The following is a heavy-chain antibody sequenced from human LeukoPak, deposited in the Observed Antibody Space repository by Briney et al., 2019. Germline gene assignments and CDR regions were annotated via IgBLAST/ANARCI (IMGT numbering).Heavy chain of an antibody. CDR2: IYTSGST. V-gene: IGHV4-61*02. CDR1: GGSISSGSYY. CDR3: ARDTTVHFDY. D-gene: IGHD4-17*01. J-gene: IGHJ4*02. Sequence: PSQTLSLTCTVSGGSISSGSYYWSWIRQPAGKGLEWIGRIYTSGSTNYNPSLESRVTISVDTSKNQFSLKLSSVTATDTAVYYCARDTTVHFDYWGQGTLVTVSS.